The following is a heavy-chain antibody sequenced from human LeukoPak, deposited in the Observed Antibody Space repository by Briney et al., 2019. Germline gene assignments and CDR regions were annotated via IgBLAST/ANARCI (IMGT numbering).Heavy chain of an antibody. D-gene: IGHD3-22*01. CDR1: GGSISSYY. J-gene: IGHJ4*02. CDR2: IYYSRST. V-gene: IGHV4-59*08. Sequence: SETLSLTCTVSGGSISSYYWSWIRQPPGKGLEWIGYIYYSRSTNYNPSLKSRVTISVDTSKNQFSLKLSSVTAADTAVYYCARWGYYDSSGYYSFDYWGQGTLVTVSS. CDR3: ARWGYYDSSGYYSFDY.